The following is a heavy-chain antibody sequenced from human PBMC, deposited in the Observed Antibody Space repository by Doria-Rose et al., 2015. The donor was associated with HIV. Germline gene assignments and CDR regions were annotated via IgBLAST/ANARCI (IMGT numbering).Heavy chain of an antibody. CDR3: ARAVVDTNSWYYFDY. CDR2: IYYTGSS. CDR1: GGSIRSGDHY. J-gene: IGHJ4*02. V-gene: IGHV4-30-4*08. D-gene: IGHD6-13*01. Sequence: QVQLQQSGPGLVKPSQTLSLTCTVSGGSIRSGDHYWSRIRQSPEKGLEWIGYIYYTGSSYPNPSLKSRLTISVDTSKNQFSLKVTSVTAADTAVYYCARAVVDTNSWYYFDYWGQGALVTVSS.